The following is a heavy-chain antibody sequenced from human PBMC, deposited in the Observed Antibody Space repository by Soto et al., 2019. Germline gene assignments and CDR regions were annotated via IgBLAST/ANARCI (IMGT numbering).Heavy chain of an antibody. CDR1: GGSISSSSYY. Sequence: SETLSLTCTVSGGSISSSSYYWGWIRQPPGKGLEWIGSIYYSGSTYYNPSLKSRVTISVDTSKNQFSLKLSSVTAADTAVYYCASPASQAIDNDVYAISGQRIIVSGS. V-gene: IGHV4-39*01. CDR3: ASPASQAIDNDVYAI. CDR2: IYYSGST. D-gene: IGHD2-21*01. J-gene: IGHJ3*02.